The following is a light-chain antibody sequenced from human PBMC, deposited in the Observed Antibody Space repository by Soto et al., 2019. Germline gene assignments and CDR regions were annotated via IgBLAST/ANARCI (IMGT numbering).Light chain of an antibody. J-gene: IGKJ5*01. CDR3: QQRSNWPPKVT. CDR2: DAS. Sequence: EIVLTQSPATLSLSPGERATLSCRASQSVSSYLAWYQQKPGQAPRLLIYDASNRATGIPARFSGSGSGPDLTLTISSLEPEDFAVYYCQQRSNWPPKVTFGQGTRLEIK. V-gene: IGKV3-11*01. CDR1: QSVSSY.